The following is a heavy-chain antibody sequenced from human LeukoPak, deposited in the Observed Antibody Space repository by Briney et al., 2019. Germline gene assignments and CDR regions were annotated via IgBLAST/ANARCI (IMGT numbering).Heavy chain of an antibody. J-gene: IGHJ4*02. CDR2: FAGSDTTK. CDR1: GFDFGAYE. CDR3: TTLGYHLDS. D-gene: IGHD3-22*01. Sequence: PGGSLRLSCAASGFDFGAYEMNWVRQAPGKGLEWVAYFAGSDTTKYYADSVRGRFTISRDNAKKSLYLQMNSLRAEDTALYYCTTLGYHLDSWGQGTLVTASS. V-gene: IGHV3-48*03.